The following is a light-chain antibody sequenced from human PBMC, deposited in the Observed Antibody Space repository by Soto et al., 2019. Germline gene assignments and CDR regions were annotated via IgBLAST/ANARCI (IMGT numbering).Light chain of an antibody. V-gene: IGKV3-20*01. Sequence: VLTHSPGTLSSSPGERATLSCRASQSVSNNYLAWYQQKPGQPPRLFIYDASNRATGIPDRFSGSGSGTDFTLTISSLEPEDFAMYYCQQYGTLFRTFGPGPKVDIK. CDR2: DAS. CDR1: QSVSNNY. CDR3: QQYGTLFRT. J-gene: IGKJ1*01.